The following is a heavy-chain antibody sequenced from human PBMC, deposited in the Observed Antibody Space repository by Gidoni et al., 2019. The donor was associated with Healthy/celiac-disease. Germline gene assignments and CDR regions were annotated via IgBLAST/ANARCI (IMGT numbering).Heavy chain of an antibody. CDR3: VKDGSGCYPYWYFDV. D-gene: IGHD3-3*01. J-gene: IGHJ2*01. CDR1: GCTFRDSA. CDR2: ISWERGTL. V-gene: IGHV3-9*01. Sequence: EVQVVEAGGGLVQPGTSMRLACAAAGCTFRDSAMHWVRQPPGKGLEWVACISWERGTLGYADSLRGRFTISRDNAKNSLNLQMNRLSAADTALYSCVKDGSGCYPYWYFDVWGRGTLLTVSS.